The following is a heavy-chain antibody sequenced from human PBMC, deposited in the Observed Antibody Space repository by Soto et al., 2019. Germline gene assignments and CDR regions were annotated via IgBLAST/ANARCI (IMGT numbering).Heavy chain of an antibody. CDR1: GYSITTGYH. Sequence: SETLSLTCAVSGYSITTGYHWCWIRQTPGKGLEWIGSISHSGNSYHNPSLKSRVTISRDTSKNQFSLKLSFVTAADTAIYFCARASSGGNWDFDLWGQGSLVTVSS. D-gene: IGHD2-15*01. V-gene: IGHV4-38-2*01. J-gene: IGHJ4*02. CDR2: ISHSGNS. CDR3: ARASSGGNWDFDL.